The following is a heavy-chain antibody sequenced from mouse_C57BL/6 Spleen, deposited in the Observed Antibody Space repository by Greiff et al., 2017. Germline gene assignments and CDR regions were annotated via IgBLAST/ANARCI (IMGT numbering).Heavy chain of an antibody. CDR1: GYSITSGYY. CDR3: SSFAY. V-gene: IGHV3-6*01. J-gene: IGHJ3*01. Sequence: LMESGPGLVKPSQSLSLTCSVTGYSITSGYYWNWIRQFPGNKLEWMGYISYDGSNNYNPSLKNRISITRDTSKNQFFLKLNSVTTEDTATYYCSSFAYWGQGTLVTVSA. CDR2: ISYDGSN.